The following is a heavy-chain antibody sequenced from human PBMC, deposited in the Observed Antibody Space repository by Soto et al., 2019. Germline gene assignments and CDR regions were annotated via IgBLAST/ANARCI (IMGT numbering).Heavy chain of an antibody. V-gene: IGHV3-7*01. CDR1: GFTFSSYW. Sequence: GGSLRLSCAASGFTFSSYWMSWVRQAPGKGLEWVANIKQDGSEKYYVDSVKGRFTISRDNAKNSLYLQMNSLRAEDTAVYYWARAGVSSSWYRVYYYYYYMDVWGKGTTVTVSS. CDR3: ARAGVSSSWYRVYYYYYYMDV. D-gene: IGHD6-13*01. J-gene: IGHJ6*03. CDR2: IKQDGSEK.